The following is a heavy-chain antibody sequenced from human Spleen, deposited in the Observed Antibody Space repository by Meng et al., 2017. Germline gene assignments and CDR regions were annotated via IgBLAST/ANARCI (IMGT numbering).Heavy chain of an antibody. Sequence: GGSLRLSCAASGFTFSSYWMHWVRQVPGKGLVWVSHINNDGSATIYADSVKGRFTISRDNAKNTLYLQMNSLRAEDTAVYYCARAFGGFDIWGQGTTVTVSS. CDR3: ARAFGGFDI. CDR1: GFTFSSYW. V-gene: IGHV3-74*01. CDR2: INNDGSAT. J-gene: IGHJ3*02. D-gene: IGHD4-23*01.